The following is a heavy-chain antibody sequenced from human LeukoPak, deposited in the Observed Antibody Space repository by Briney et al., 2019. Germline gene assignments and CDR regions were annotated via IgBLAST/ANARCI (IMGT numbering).Heavy chain of an antibody. CDR3: ARAKVVVVPATPLNYFYYYGMDV. D-gene: IGHD2-15*01. CDR1: AGSISSSSSY. Sequence: SETLSLTSTLSAGSISSSSSYWGWIRQPPGKGLEWFGSIYYSGSTYYNTSLKSRVTISVDTSKNQFSLNLNSVTAADTAVYYCARAKVVVVPATPLNYFYYYGMDVWGQGTTVTVSS. J-gene: IGHJ6*02. CDR2: IYYSGST. V-gene: IGHV4-39*01.